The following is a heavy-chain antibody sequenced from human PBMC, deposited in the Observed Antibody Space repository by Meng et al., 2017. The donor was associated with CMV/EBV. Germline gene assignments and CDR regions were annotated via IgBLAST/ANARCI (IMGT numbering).Heavy chain of an antibody. V-gene: IGHV3-21*01. J-gene: IGHJ3*02. CDR3: ARVGRTSQTMIVVVPKGSGAFDI. CDR2: ISSSSSYI. CDR1: GFTFSSYS. Sequence: GSLRLSCAASGFTFSSYSMNWVRQAPGKGLEWVSSISSSSSYIYYADSVKGRFTISRDNAKNSLYLQMNSLRAEDTAVYYCARVGRTSQTMIVVVPKGSGAFDIWGQGTMVTVSS. D-gene: IGHD3-22*01.